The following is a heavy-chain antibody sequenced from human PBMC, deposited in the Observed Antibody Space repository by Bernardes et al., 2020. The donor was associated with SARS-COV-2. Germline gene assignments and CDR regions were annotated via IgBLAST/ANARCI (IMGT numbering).Heavy chain of an antibody. Sequence: ASVKVSCKASGYTFTSYGISWVRQAPGQGLEWMGWISAYNGNTNYAQQLQGRVTMTTDTSTNTAYMELRSLRSDDTAVYYCARDYYYDSSGYYHYFDFWGQGTLVTVSS. CDR1: GYTFTSYG. J-gene: IGHJ4*02. V-gene: IGHV1-18*04. CDR3: ARDYYYDSSGYYHYFDF. CDR2: ISAYNGNT. D-gene: IGHD3-22*01.